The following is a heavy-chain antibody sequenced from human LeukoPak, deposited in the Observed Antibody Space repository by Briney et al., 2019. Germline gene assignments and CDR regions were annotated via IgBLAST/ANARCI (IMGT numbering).Heavy chain of an antibody. Sequence: ASVKVSYKASGYTFTSQYIHWVRQAPGRGLEWMGIINPSGGDTTFAQKFQGRITMTRDMSTSTVYMELTSLTSEDTAMYYCASTKCSGGSCYLMSYWGQGTLVTVSS. V-gene: IGHV1-46*01. CDR2: INPSGGDT. J-gene: IGHJ4*02. CDR1: GYTFTSQY. CDR3: ASTKCSGGSCYLMSY. D-gene: IGHD2-15*01.